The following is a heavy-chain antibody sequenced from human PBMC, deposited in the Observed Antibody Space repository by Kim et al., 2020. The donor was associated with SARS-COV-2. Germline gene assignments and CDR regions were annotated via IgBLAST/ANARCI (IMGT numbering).Heavy chain of an antibody. CDR2: INHSGST. J-gene: IGHJ4*02. Sequence: SETLSLTCAVYGGSFSGYYWSWIRQPPGKGLEWIGEINHSGSTNYNPSLKSRVTISVDTSKNQFSLKLSSVTAADTAVYYCASTRLTPFDYWGQGTLVT. CDR1: GGSFSGYY. V-gene: IGHV4-34*01. D-gene: IGHD7-27*01. CDR3: ASTRLTPFDY.